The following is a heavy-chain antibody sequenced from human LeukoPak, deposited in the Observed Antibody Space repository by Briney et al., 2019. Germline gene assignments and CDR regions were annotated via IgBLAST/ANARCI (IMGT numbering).Heavy chain of an antibody. CDR3: ARADYGDYGVDY. V-gene: IGHV3-21*01. CDR1: GFAFSSAN. D-gene: IGHD4-17*01. J-gene: IGHJ4*02. CDR2: ITSDAYI. Sequence: GGALRLSCSASGFAFSSANWNWFRQAPGKGLELVSSITSDAYIYYADSLKGRFSISRDNDKNSVFLQMISLRAEDTAVYYCARADYGDYGVDYWGQGTLVTVSS.